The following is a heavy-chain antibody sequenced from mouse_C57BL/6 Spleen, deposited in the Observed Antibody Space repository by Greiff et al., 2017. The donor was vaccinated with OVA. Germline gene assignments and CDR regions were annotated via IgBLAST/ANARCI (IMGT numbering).Heavy chain of an antibody. D-gene: IGHD2-3*01. V-gene: IGHV1-82*01. CDR2: IYPGDGDT. Sequence: QVQLQQPGAELVKPGASVKLSCKASGYAFSSSWMNWVKQRPGKGLEWIGRIYPGDGDTNYNGKFKGKATLTADKSSSTAYMQLSSLTSEDSAVYFCARHYDGAWFAYWGQGTLVTVSA. J-gene: IGHJ3*01. CDR3: ARHYDGAWFAY. CDR1: GYAFSSSW.